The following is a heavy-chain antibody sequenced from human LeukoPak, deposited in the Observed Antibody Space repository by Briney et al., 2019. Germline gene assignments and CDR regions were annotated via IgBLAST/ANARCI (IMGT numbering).Heavy chain of an antibody. J-gene: IGHJ6*03. Sequence: SETLSLTCTVSGGSISSSSYYWGWIRQPPGMGLEWIGIIYSSGSTYYNPSLKSRVTISVDTSKNQFSLKLSSVTAADTAVYYCARHGYYYYYMDVWGKGTTVTVSS. CDR3: ARHGYYYYYMDV. CDR2: IYSSGST. V-gene: IGHV4-39*01. CDR1: GGSISSSSYY.